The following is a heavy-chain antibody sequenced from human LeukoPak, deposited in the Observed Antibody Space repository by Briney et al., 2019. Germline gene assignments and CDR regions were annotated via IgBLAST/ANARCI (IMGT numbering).Heavy chain of an antibody. Sequence: PSETLSLTCTVSGGSISSYYWSWIRQPPGKGLEWIGYIYYSGSTNYNPSLKSRVTISVDTSKNQFSLKLSSVTAADTAVYYCARDSYGALDYWGQGTLVTVSS. V-gene: IGHV4-59*01. CDR1: GGSISSYY. CDR2: IYYSGST. CDR3: ARDSYGALDY. J-gene: IGHJ4*02. D-gene: IGHD1-26*01.